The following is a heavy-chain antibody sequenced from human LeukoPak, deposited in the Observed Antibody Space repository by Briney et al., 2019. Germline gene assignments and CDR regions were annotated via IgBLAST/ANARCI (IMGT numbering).Heavy chain of an antibody. V-gene: IGHV1-2*02. CDR1: GYTFTVYY. CDR3: ARVPTMIRGVGYFDP. J-gene: IGHJ5*02. D-gene: IGHD3-10*01. CDR2: INPNSGGT. Sequence: ASVKVSCKTSGYTFTVYYMHWVRQAPGQGLEWMGWINPNSGGTNYAQKFQGRVTMTRDTSINTAYMELSGLRSDDTAVYYCARVPTMIRGVGYFDPWGQGTLVIVSS.